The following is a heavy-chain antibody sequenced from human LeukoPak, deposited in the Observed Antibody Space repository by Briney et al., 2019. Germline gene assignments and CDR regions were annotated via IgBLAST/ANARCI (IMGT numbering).Heavy chain of an antibody. CDR3: TRSPYTAMGNY. J-gene: IGHJ4*02. V-gene: IGHV3-73*01. Sequence: GGSRRLSCAASGFTFSGSAMHWVRQASGKGLEWVGRIRSKANSYATAYAASVKGRFTISRDDSKNTAYLQMNSLKTEDTAVYYCTRSPYTAMGNYWGQGTLVTVSS. CDR2: IRSKANSYAT. CDR1: GFTFSGSA. D-gene: IGHD5-18*01.